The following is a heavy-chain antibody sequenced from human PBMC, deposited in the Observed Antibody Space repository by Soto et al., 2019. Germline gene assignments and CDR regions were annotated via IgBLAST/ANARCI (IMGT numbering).Heavy chain of an antibody. CDR1: GFTFTTHA. Sequence: EVQLLESGGGLVQPGGSLRLSCAASGFTFTTHAKNWVRQAAGKELEWVSSISGSGGTTDYADSVKGRFTISRDNSKNTLYLQMNSLRAEDTAVYYCSKGLGEFSYYGMNVSGQGTTVTVSS. J-gene: IGHJ6*02. CDR2: ISGSGGTT. V-gene: IGHV3-23*01. CDR3: SKGLGEFSYYGMNV. D-gene: IGHD3-10*01.